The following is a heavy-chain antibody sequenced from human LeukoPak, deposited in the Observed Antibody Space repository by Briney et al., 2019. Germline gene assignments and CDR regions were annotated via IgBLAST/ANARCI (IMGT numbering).Heavy chain of an antibody. D-gene: IGHD6-19*01. CDR2: ISYDGAYE. CDR1: GFSFSSYA. Sequence: GGSLRLSCAASGFSFSSYAMLWVRQAPGKGLEWVAVISYDGAYEYYADSVKGRFIISRDKSKNTLYLQMNSLRVEDTAVYYCARGRRGAVAGTGLDSWGQGTLVTVSS. J-gene: IGHJ4*02. CDR3: ARGRRGAVAGTGLDS. V-gene: IGHV3-30-3*01.